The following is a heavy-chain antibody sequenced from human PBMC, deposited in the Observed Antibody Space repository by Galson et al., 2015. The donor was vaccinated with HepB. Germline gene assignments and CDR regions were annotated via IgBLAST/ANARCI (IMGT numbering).Heavy chain of an antibody. V-gene: IGHV3-30*04. D-gene: IGHD3-9*01. CDR3: ARDPLRLGQYYYGMDV. J-gene: IGHJ6*02. CDR1: GFAFSGYT. CDR2: ISYDGGNK. Sequence: SLRLSCAASGFAFSGYTIHWVRQAPGKGLDWVALISYDGGNKYYADSVRGRFTISRDNSKNTLYLQMNSLRDDDTAVYYCARDPLRLGQYYYGMDVWGQGTTVTVSS.